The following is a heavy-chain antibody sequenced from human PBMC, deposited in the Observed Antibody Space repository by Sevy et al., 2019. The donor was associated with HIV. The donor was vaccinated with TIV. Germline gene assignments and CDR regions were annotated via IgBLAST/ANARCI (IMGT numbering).Heavy chain of an antibody. Sequence: GGSLRLSCAASGFTFSNAWMSWVRQSPGKGLEWVGRIRSTAGGGTTDYATIVKGKFTISRDDSRDILYLQLNSLETEDTAVYYCTTDHRRDGIVGLPFEHWGQGTLVTVSS. V-gene: IGHV3-15*01. D-gene: IGHD1-26*01. J-gene: IGHJ4*02. CDR3: TTDHRRDGIVGLPFEH. CDR1: GFTFSNAW. CDR2: IRSTAGGGTT.